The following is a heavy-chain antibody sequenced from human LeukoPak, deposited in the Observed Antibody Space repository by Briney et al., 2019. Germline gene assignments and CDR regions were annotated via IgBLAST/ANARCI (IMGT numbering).Heavy chain of an antibody. CDR3: GGFSSGWYDY. Sequence: PGGSLRLSCAASAFTFSSYTMGWVRQAPGKGLEWVSGISGGGGTTHCGDTVQGRFTISRDNSKNTVYLQMNSLRADDTAVCHGGGFSSGWYDYWGQGILVTVSS. J-gene: IGHJ4*02. CDR1: AFTFSSYT. CDR2: ISGGGGTT. V-gene: IGHV3-23*01. D-gene: IGHD6-19*01.